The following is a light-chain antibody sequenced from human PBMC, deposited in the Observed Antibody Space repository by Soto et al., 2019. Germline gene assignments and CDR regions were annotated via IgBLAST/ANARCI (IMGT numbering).Light chain of an antibody. CDR3: NSYTSSSTLV. V-gene: IGLV2-14*03. CDR1: ISDVGGYNY. CDR2: DVS. Sequence: QSALTQPASVSGSPGQSITISCTGTISDVGGYNYVSWYQQHPGKAPKLMIYDVSNRPSGVSNRFSGSKSGNTASLTISGLQAEDEADYYCNSYTSSSTLVFGGGTKLTVL. J-gene: IGLJ2*01.